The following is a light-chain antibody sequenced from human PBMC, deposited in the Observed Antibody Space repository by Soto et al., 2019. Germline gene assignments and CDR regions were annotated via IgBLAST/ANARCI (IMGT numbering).Light chain of an antibody. J-gene: IGKJ1*01. CDR2: GRS. Sequence: EIVLTQSPDTLSLSPGETAALSCRASQSFTNSFLAWHQQRTGQPPRLLVYGRSNRSAAIPNRFSGSGSGTDFSLTIRGLEPEDFAVYYCQQHGDSPTFGPGTKVEVK. CDR1: QSFTNSF. V-gene: IGKV3-20*01. CDR3: QQHGDSPT.